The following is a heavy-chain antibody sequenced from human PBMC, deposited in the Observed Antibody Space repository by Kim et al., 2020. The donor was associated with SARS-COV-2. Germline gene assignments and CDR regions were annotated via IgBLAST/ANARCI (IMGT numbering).Heavy chain of an antibody. J-gene: IGHJ6*02. CDR2: IYYSGST. V-gene: IGHV4-59*13. Sequence: SETLSLTCTVSGGSISSYYWSWIRQPPGKGLEWIGYIYYSGSTNYNPSLKSRVTISVDTSKNQFSLKLSSVTAADTAVYYCARDSSSWTRSSGYYYYYGMDVWGQGTTVTVSS. CDR3: ARDSSSWTRSSGYYYYYGMDV. CDR1: GGSISSYY. D-gene: IGHD6-13*01.